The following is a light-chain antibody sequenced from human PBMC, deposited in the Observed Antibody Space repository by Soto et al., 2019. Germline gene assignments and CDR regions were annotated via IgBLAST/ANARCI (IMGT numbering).Light chain of an antibody. CDR2: DTS. V-gene: IGLV7-43*01. CDR1: TGAVTSGHY. Sequence: QTVVTQEPSLTVSPGGTVTLTCGSSTGAVTSGHYPNWFQQKPGQAPGALVHDTSNRHSWTPARFSGSLLGGKAALTLSGVQPEDEADYYCLLYYGGVWVFGGGTKVTVL. CDR3: LLYYGGVWV. J-gene: IGLJ3*02.